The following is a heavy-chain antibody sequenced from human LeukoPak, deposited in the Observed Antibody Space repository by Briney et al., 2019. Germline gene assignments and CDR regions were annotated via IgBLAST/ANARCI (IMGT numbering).Heavy chain of an antibody. CDR2: VGGNGADT. V-gene: IGHV3-23*01. CDR3: AKDSVAYNQVFDAFDI. Sequence: GGSLRLSCSASGFTFSRFAMNWVRQTPGKGLEWVSHVGGNGADTYYADSVKGRFTVSRDNSKNSLYLQMNSLGAEDTAVYYCAKDSVAYNQVFDAFDIWGQGTKVTVSS. J-gene: IGHJ3*02. CDR1: GFTFSRFA. D-gene: IGHD1-1*01.